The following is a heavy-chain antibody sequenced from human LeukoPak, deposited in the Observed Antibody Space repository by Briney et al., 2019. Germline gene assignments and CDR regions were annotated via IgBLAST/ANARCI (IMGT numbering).Heavy chain of an antibody. J-gene: IGHJ5*02. Sequence: ASVKVSCKASGYTFTSYAMHWVRQAPGQRLEWMGWINAGNGNTKYSQKFQGRVTITRDTSASTAYMELSSLRSDDTAVYYCARGYSSGWYVHGPFDPWGQGTLVTVSS. CDR1: GYTFTSYA. CDR3: ARGYSSGWYVHGPFDP. D-gene: IGHD6-19*01. CDR2: INAGNGNT. V-gene: IGHV1-3*01.